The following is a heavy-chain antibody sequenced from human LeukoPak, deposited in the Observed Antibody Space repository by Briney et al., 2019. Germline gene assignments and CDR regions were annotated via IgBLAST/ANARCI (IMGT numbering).Heavy chain of an antibody. CDR1: GYTFTDYY. V-gene: IGHV1-2*02. J-gene: IGHJ4*02. D-gene: IGHD5-12*01. Sequence: ASVKVSCKASGYTFTDYYIHWVRQAPGQGLEGMAFVNPDSGDSYSAPKFQGRVTMTRDTSITTASMELKWLTSDDTAVYYCATGVATAFTYWGQGTLLTVSS. CDR3: ATGVATAFTY. CDR2: VNPDSGDS.